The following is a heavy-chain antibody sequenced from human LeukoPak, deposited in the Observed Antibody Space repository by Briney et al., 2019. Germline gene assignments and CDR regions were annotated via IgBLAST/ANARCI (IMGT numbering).Heavy chain of an antibody. D-gene: IGHD6-19*01. Sequence: GGSLRLSCAASGFIFSDSVMSWVRQAPGKGLEWVAAISSTGYTDNADSLKGWFSISRDNSKDTLYLQMNSLRVEDTAIYYCARRTAGAKDLWGKGTTVTVSP. CDR2: ISSTGYT. V-gene: IGHV3-23*05. J-gene: IGHJ6*04. CDR3: ARRTAGAKDL. CDR1: GFIFSDSV.